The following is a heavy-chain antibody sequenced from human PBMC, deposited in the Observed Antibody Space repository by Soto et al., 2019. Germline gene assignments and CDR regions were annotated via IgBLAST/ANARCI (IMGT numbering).Heavy chain of an antibody. V-gene: IGHV1-18*01. CDR1: GYTFTNYD. CDR2: ISAYNGDT. D-gene: IGHD2-15*01. J-gene: IGHJ5*02. CDR3: ARSGLPDPVVVVGHTPFDP. Sequence: ASVKVSCKASGYTFTNYDINRLRQAPGQGLEWMGWISAYNGDTNYAQKLQGRVTMTTDTSTSAAYMELRSLRSDDTAVYYCARSGLPDPVVVVGHTPFDPWGQGTLVTVSS.